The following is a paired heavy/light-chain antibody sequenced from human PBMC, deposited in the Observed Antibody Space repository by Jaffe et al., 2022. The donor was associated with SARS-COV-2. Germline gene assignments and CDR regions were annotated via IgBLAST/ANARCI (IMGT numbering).Light chain of an antibody. V-gene: IGKV3-20*01. Sequence: DIVLTQSPGTLSLSPGERATLSCRASQSVSRNSFAWYQQRPGQAPRLLIYGTSTRATGIPDRFSGSGSGTDFTLTISRLEPEDFAAYYCQQYGSSPWTFGQGTKVEIK. J-gene: IGKJ1*01. CDR3: QQYGSSPWT. CDR2: GTS. CDR1: QSVSRNS.
Heavy chain of an antibody. CDR2: IKRQSDGGTT. D-gene: IGHD3-16*01. V-gene: IGHV3-15*01. Sequence: EVQLVESGGDLVKPGGSLRLSCATSGFTFSNIWMTWVRQAPGKGLEWVGLIKRQSDGGTTEYAAPVKGRFTISRDDSENTLFLQMNSLKNEDTAVYYCTESLAVWGQGTLVTVSS. J-gene: IGHJ4*02. CDR1: GFTFSNIW. CDR3: TESLAV.